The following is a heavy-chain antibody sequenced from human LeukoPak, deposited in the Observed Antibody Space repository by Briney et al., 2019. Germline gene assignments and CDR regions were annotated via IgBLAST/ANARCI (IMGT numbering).Heavy chain of an antibody. J-gene: IGHJ6*03. CDR1: GFTFSNYG. D-gene: IGHD5-24*01. CDR3: ARGRDGYNYYYYYYMDV. Sequence: GGSLRLSCAASGFTFSNYGMHWVRQAPGKGLEWLAIMWYDGSIKCYADSAKGRFTISRDNSKNTVFLQMNSLRAEDTAVYYCARGRDGYNYYYYYYMDVWGKGTTVTVSS. V-gene: IGHV3-33*02. CDR2: MWYDGSIK.